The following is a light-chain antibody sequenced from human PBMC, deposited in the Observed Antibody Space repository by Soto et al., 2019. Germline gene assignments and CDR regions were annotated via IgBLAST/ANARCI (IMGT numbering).Light chain of an antibody. CDR1: QSISSNY. Sequence: ENVLTQSPGTLSLSPGEGATLSCRASQSISSNYLAWYHQKPGQAPRLLIFGASSRATDIPGRFRGSGSGRDFLLNISRLEPEDSGMYYCQQYSSSPRTFGQGTKVDIK. J-gene: IGKJ1*01. CDR2: GAS. V-gene: IGKV3-20*01. CDR3: QQYSSSPRT.